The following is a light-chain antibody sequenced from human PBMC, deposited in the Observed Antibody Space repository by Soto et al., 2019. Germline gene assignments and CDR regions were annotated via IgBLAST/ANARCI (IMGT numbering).Light chain of an antibody. V-gene: IGKV3-20*01. CDR2: DVS. CDR3: QQYGSSGT. Sequence: IVVTQSPGTLSVSPGERATLSCTAGQGVTTNFAWYQQKSGQSPRLLIYDVSIRATGVPARFSGTGSETDFTLTISRLEPEDFAVYYCQQYGSSGTFGQGTKVDI. CDR1: QGVTTN. J-gene: IGKJ1*01.